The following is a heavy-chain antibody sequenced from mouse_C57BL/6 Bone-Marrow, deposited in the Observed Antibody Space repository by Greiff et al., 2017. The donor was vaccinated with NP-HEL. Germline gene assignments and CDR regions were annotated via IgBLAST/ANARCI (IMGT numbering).Heavy chain of an antibody. CDR3: TRNGTFDY. Sequence: QVTLKVSGAELVRPGASVTLSCKASGYTFTDYEMHWVKQTPVHGLEWIGAIDPETGGTAYNQKFKGKAILTADKSSSTAYMELRSLTSEDSAVYYCTRNGTFDYWGQGTTLTVSS. CDR2: IDPETGGT. V-gene: IGHV1-15*01. J-gene: IGHJ2*01. D-gene: IGHD2-1*01. CDR1: GYTFTDYE.